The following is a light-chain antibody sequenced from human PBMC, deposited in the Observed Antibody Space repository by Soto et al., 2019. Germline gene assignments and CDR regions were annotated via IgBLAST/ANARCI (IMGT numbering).Light chain of an antibody. CDR1: QSISSY. CDR3: HQSYSTLT. Sequence: DIQMTQSPSSLSASVGDRVTITCRASQSISSYLNWYQQKPGKAPNLLIYAASSLQSGVPSRFSGSGSRTDFTLTISSLQPEDFATYYCHQSYSTLTFGPGTKVDIK. CDR2: AAS. V-gene: IGKV1-39*01. J-gene: IGKJ3*01.